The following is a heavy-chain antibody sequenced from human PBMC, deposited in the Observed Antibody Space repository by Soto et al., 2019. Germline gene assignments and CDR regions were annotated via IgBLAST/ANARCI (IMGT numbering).Heavy chain of an antibody. J-gene: IGHJ6*02. V-gene: IGHV4-39*01. CDR3: SRHGAAVLYFYGMDV. D-gene: IGHD3-9*01. CDR1: GASISTSTYY. CDR2: IYYAGDT. Sequence: SETLSLTCSVSGASISTSTYYWAWVRQPPGKGLEWIGYIYYAGDTFYNPSLKSRVTISVDTSIHQFSLTLTSVTAADTAIYYCSRHGAAVLYFYGMDVWGQGTAVTVSS.